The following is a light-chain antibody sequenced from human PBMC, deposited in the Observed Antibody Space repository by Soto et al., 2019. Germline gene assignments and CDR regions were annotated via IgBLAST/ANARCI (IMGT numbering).Light chain of an antibody. CDR1: QGISSY. J-gene: IGKJ3*01. V-gene: IGKV1-9*01. CDR2: AAS. CDR3: QQLNSYPPF. Sequence: DIQLTQSPSFLSASVGDRVTITCRASQGISSYLAWYQQKPGKAPKLLIYAASTLQVGVPSRFSGSGSGTEFTLTISSLQPEDVATYYWQQLNSYPPFFGPGTKVDIK.